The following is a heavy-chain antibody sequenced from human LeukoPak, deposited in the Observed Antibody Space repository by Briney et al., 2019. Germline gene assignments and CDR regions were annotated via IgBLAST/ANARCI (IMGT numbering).Heavy chain of an antibody. CDR2: ISGSGGTT. J-gene: IGHJ4*02. CDR3: SRTLAGDSSGYYYVSLELARFDY. CDR1: GFTFSNYG. V-gene: IGHV3-23*01. D-gene: IGHD3-22*01. Sequence: PGGSLRLSCAASGFTFSNYGMSWVRQAPGKGLEWVSAISGSGGTTYYADSVKGRFTISRDSSKNTLYLQLNSLRAEDTAVYYCSRTLAGDSSGYYYVSLELARFDYWGQGTLVTVSS.